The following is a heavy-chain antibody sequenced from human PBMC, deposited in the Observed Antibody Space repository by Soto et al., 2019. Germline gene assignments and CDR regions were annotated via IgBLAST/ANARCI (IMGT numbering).Heavy chain of an antibody. J-gene: IGHJ6*03. D-gene: IGHD6-6*01. V-gene: IGHV1-18*01. CDR1: GYSFTSHG. Sequence: QIQLVQSGAEVKKPGASVKVSCKASGYSFTSHGISWVRQAPGQGLEWIGWVNPYNGNTNFAQKIQDRVAMTPDTSTNTAHMELWSLRSDDTAVYYCARTRLRGRSSFQYYSYMDVWGKGTTVIVSS. CDR3: ARTRLRGRSSFQYYSYMDV. CDR2: VNPYNGNT.